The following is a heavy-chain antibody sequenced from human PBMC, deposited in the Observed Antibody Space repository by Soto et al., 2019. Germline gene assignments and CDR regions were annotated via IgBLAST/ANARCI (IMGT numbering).Heavy chain of an antibody. D-gene: IGHD3-10*01. Sequence: ASVKVSCKASGYTFTSYVINWVRQATGQGLEWMGWMNPNSGNTGYAQKFQGRVTMTRNTSISTAYMELSSLRSEDTAVYYCARVWINYYRSGSYFDYWGQGTLVTVSS. CDR1: GYTFTSYV. V-gene: IGHV1-8*01. J-gene: IGHJ4*02. CDR3: ARVWINYYRSGSYFDY. CDR2: MNPNSGNT.